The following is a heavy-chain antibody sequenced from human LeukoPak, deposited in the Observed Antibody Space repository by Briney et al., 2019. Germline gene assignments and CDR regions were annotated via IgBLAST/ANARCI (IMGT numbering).Heavy chain of an antibody. CDR2: INHSGST. V-gene: IGHV4-34*01. J-gene: IGHJ5*02. Sequence: SETLCLTCAVYGGSFSGYYWSWIRQPPGKGLEWIVEINHSGSTNYNPSLKSRVTISEDTSKNQCSLKLTSVTAADTAVYYCARGQVVPAVRTFDPWGQGTLVTGSS. D-gene: IGHD2-2*01. CDR3: ARGQVVPAVRTFDP. CDR1: GGSFSGYY.